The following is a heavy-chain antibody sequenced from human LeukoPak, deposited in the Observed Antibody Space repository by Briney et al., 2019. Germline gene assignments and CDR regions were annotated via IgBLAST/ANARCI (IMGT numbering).Heavy chain of an antibody. D-gene: IGHD6-13*01. J-gene: IGHJ4*02. CDR2: IRDDGTNE. V-gene: IGHV3-30*02. Sequence: GGSLRLSCAASGFTFSASGMHWVRQAPGQGLEGVAFIRDDGTNEYYTDSVKGRFTISRDNSKNTLYLQMNSLRAEDTAVYYCAREEPEGSWPSLGYWGQGTLVTVSS. CDR1: GFTFSASG. CDR3: AREEPEGSWPSLGY.